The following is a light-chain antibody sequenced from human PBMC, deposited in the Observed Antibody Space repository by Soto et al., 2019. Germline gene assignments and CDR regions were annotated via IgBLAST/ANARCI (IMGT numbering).Light chain of an antibody. Sequence: VLTHPLPVSSAPGQRGTISRTGSSSNIGAGYDVHWYQQLPGTAPKLLIYGNSNRPSGVPDRFSGSKSGTSASLAITGLQAEDEADYYGQSYDSSLSCYVFGTGTKVTVL. CDR3: QSYDSSLSCYV. J-gene: IGLJ1*01. V-gene: IGLV1-40*01. CDR2: GNS. CDR1: SSNIGAGYD.